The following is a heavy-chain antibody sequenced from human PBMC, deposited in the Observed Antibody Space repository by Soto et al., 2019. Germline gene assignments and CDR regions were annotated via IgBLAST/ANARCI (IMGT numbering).Heavy chain of an antibody. Sequence: LRLSCAASGFTFSSYAMHWVRQAPGKGLEWVAVISYDGSNKYYADSVKGRFTISRDNSKNTLYLQMNSLRAEDTAVYYCARDEGYYDFWSGRGGYYYYYGMDVWGQGTTVTVSS. V-gene: IGHV3-30-3*01. D-gene: IGHD3-3*01. J-gene: IGHJ6*02. CDR1: GFTFSSYA. CDR2: ISYDGSNK. CDR3: ARDEGYYDFWSGRGGYYYYYGMDV.